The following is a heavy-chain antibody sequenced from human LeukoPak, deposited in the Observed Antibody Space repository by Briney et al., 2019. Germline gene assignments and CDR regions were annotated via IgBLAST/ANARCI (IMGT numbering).Heavy chain of an antibody. CDR3: AKDYYDSSGYQRSGY. Sequence: GGSLRLSCAASGFTFSNYGMHWVRQAPGKGLKWVAFIRYDGSNKYYADSVKGRFTIPRDNSKNTLYLQMSSLRAEDTAVYYCAKDYYDSSGYQRSGYWGQGTLVTVSS. D-gene: IGHD3-22*01. CDR2: IRYDGSNK. J-gene: IGHJ4*02. CDR1: GFTFSNYG. V-gene: IGHV3-30*02.